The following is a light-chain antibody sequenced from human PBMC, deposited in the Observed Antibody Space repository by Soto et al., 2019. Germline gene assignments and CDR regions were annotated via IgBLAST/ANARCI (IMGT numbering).Light chain of an antibody. Sequence: DIQMTQSPSSLSASVGDRVTITCRASQAIYNYLAWYQQKPGKVPTLLISAASTLQSGVPSRFSGSGSGTDFTLTISSLQPEDVAIDYCQKFSAVPTVGGGTKVEI. CDR2: AAS. CDR3: QKFSAVPT. V-gene: IGKV1-27*01. J-gene: IGKJ4*01. CDR1: QAIYNY.